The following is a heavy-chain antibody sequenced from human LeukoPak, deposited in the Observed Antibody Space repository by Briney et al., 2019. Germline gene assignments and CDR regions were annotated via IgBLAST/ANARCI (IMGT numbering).Heavy chain of an antibody. D-gene: IGHD1-26*01. CDR1: GFTFSSYA. CDR3: AKVGAGKFDY. V-gene: IGHV3-23*01. J-gene: IGHJ4*02. CDR2: ISGIGGST. Sequence: GGSLRLSCAASGFTFSSYAMSWVRQAPGKGLEGVSAISGIGGSTYYADSVKGRFTISRDNSKNTLYLQMNSLRAEDTAVHYCAKVGAGKFDYWGEGTLVSVSS.